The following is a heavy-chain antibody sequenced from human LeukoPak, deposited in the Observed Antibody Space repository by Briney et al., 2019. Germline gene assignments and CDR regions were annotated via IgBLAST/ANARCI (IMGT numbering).Heavy chain of an antibody. CDR3: ARESYSSLSADY. V-gene: IGHV3-21*01. Sequence: GGSLRLSCAASGFTFSSYSMNWVRQAPGKGLEWVSSISSSSSYIYYADSVKGRFTISRDNAKNSLYLQMNSLRAEDTAVYYCARESYSSLSADYWGQGTLVTVSS. CDR2: ISSSSSYI. CDR1: GFTFSSYS. J-gene: IGHJ4*02. D-gene: IGHD6-6*01.